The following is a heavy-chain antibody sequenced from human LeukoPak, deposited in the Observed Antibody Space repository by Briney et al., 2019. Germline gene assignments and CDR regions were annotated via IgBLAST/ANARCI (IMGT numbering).Heavy chain of an antibody. Sequence: GGSLRLSCAASGFTFSSYGMHWVRQAPGKGLEWVAVIWYDGSNKYYADSVKGRFTISRDNSTNTLYLQMNSLRAEDTAVYYCAKVRGSYELDYFDYWGQGTLVTVSS. CDR1: GFTFSSYG. J-gene: IGHJ4*02. CDR2: IWYDGSNK. V-gene: IGHV3-33*06. CDR3: AKVRGSYELDYFDY. D-gene: IGHD1-26*01.